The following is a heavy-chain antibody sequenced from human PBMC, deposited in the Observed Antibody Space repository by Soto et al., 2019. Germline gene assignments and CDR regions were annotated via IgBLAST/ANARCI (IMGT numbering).Heavy chain of an antibody. CDR2: ISGSGGST. D-gene: IGHD5-18*01. V-gene: IGHV3-23*01. J-gene: IGHJ6*02. CDR1: GFTFSSYA. CDR3: AKARRTAMVRLYYYYGMDV. Sequence: HPGGSLRLSCAASGFTFSSYAMSWVRQAPGKGLEWVSAISGSGGSTYYADSVKGRFTISRDNSKNTLYLQMNSLRAEDTAVYYCAKARRTAMVRLYYYYGMDVWGQGTTVTVSS.